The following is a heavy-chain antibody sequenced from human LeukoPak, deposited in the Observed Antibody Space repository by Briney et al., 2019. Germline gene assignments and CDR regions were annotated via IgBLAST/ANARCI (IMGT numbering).Heavy chain of an antibody. CDR1: GFTVSSNY. Sequence: GGSLRLSCAASGFTVSSNYMSWVRQAPGKGLEWVSVIYSGGSTYYADSVKGRFTISRDNSKNTLYLQMNSLKTEDTAVYYCTTRSLGYCSSTSCYRYYYYMDVWGKGTTVTVSS. V-gene: IGHV3-66*01. CDR2: IYSGGST. D-gene: IGHD2-2*01. CDR3: TTRSLGYCSSTSCYRYYYYMDV. J-gene: IGHJ6*03.